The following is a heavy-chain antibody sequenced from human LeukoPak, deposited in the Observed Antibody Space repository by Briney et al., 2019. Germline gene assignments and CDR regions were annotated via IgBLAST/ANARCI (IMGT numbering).Heavy chain of an antibody. D-gene: IGHD6-19*01. CDR2: TYYRSKWYY. Sequence: SQTLSLTCAISGDSVSSKIVAWNWIRQSPSSCLEWLGRTYYRSKWYYDYAVSMKSRITINPDTSKNQFSLQLNSVTPEDTAVYYCARGAVAEFDYWGQGTLVTVSS. V-gene: IGHV6-1*01. CDR1: GDSVSSKIVA. J-gene: IGHJ4*02. CDR3: ARGAVAEFDY.